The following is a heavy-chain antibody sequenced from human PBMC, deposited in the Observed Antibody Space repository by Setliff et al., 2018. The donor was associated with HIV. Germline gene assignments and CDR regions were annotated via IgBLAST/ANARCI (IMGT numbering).Heavy chain of an antibody. J-gene: IGHJ4*02. Sequence: SETLSLTCTVSGVSITNYYWSWIRQPPGKGLEWIGSIYGSGSANYNPSLKSRVTISVDTSKNQFSLKLNSLTAADTAVYYCPGDRDTSSWSYYWGQGTLVTVSS. CDR3: PGDRDTSSWSYY. CDR2: IYGSGSA. D-gene: IGHD6-13*01. V-gene: IGHV4-59*08. CDR1: GVSITNYY.